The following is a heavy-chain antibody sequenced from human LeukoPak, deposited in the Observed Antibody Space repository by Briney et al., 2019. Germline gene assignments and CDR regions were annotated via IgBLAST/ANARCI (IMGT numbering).Heavy chain of an antibody. V-gene: IGHV3-23*01. CDR2: ITGSSGTA. D-gene: IGHD1-26*01. J-gene: IGHJ6*03. CDR3: AKSGASPLYHMDV. CDR1: GFSLSNYG. Sequence: GGSLRLSCAASGFSLSNYGMNWVRQAPGKGLEWVSGITGSSGTAYHAGSVRGRFTISRDESKNTLYLQMSSLRVEDTAIYYCAKSGASPLYHMDVWGKGATVTVSS.